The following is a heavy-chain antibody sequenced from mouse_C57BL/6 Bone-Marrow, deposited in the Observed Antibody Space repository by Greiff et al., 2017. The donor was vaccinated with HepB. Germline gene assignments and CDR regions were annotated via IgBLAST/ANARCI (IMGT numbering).Heavy chain of an antibody. CDR2: INPSSGYT. V-gene: IGHV1-7*01. Sequence: VQLQQSGAELAKPGASVKLSCKASGYTFTSYWMHWVKQRPGQGLEWIGYINPSSGYTKYNQKFKDKATLTADTSSSTAYMQLSSLTYEDSAVYYCARVVPIYYGNRYWYFDVWGTGTTVTVSS. CDR1: GYTFTSYW. J-gene: IGHJ1*03. D-gene: IGHD2-1*01. CDR3: ARVVPIYYGNRYWYFDV.